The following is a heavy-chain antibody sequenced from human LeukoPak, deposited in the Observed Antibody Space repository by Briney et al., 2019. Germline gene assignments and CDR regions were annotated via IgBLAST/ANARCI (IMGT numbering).Heavy chain of an antibody. J-gene: IGHJ3*02. CDR2: INHSGST. Sequence: SETLSLTCAVYGGSFSVYYWSWIRQPPGKGLEWIGEINHSGSTNYNPSLKSRVTISVDTSKNQFSLKLSSVTAADTAVYYCARRIAARPRADAFDIWGQGTMVTVSS. CDR3: ARRIAARPRADAFDI. D-gene: IGHD6-6*01. CDR1: GGSFSVYY. V-gene: IGHV4-34*01.